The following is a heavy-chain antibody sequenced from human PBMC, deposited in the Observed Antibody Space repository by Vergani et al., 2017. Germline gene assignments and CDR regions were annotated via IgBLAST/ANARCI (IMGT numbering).Heavy chain of an antibody. CDR1: GFPFSTYG. Sequence: QVQLVESGGGVVQPGESLRLSCAASGFPFSTYGMHWVRQAPGKGLEWIGRIHSSGTTNYNPSLKSRVTLSVDTSKNQLSLRMTSVTAADTAVYYCARDSWTSELRGVYWFDTWGQGTLVSVSS. CDR2: IHSSGTT. V-gene: IGHV4-4*07. CDR3: ARDSWTSELRGVYWFDT. J-gene: IGHJ5*02. D-gene: IGHD3-10*01.